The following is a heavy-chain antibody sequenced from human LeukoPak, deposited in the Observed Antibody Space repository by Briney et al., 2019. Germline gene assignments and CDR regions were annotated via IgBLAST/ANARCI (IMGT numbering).Heavy chain of an antibody. J-gene: IGHJ6*03. D-gene: IGHD2-2*01. Sequence: GGSLRLSCAASGFTFSGSAMHWVRQASGKGLEWVGRIRSKANSYATAYAASVKGRFTISRDNAKNSLYLQMNSLRAEDTTVYYCARLRREGYCSSTSCSYYYYMDVWGKGTTVTVSS. CDR1: GFTFSGSA. V-gene: IGHV3-73*01. CDR2: IRSKANSYAT. CDR3: ARLRREGYCSSTSCSYYYYMDV.